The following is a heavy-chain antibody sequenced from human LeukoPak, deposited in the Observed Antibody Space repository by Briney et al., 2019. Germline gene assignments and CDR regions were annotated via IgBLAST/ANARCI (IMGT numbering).Heavy chain of an antibody. CDR2: IYSGGST. Sequence: AGGSLRLSCAASGFTVSSNYMSWVRQAPGKGLEWVSVIYSGGSTYYADSVKGRFTISRDNSKNTLYLQMNSLRAEDTAVYYCARGLGYCGSTSCPPAFDYWGQGTLVTVSS. V-gene: IGHV3-53*01. J-gene: IGHJ4*02. CDR3: ARGLGYCGSTSCPPAFDY. CDR1: GFTVSSNY. D-gene: IGHD2-2*01.